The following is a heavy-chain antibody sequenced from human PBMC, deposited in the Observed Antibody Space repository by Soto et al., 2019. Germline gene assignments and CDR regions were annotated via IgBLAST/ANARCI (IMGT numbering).Heavy chain of an antibody. D-gene: IGHD6-13*01. CDR2: ISDDGTTK. V-gene: IGHV3-30*18. J-gene: IGHJ5*01. Sequence: GGSLRLSCAASGFTFSSHGMHWVRQAPGKGLDWVAVISDDGTTKYYADSVKGRFTISRDKSKNTLSLQMNSLRADDTAVYFCLKDRAAATNWFDSWGQGTLVTVSS. CDR1: GFTFSSHG. CDR3: LKDRAAATNWFDS.